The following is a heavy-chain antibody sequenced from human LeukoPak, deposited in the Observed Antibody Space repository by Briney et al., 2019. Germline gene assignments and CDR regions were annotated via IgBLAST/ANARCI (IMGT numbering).Heavy chain of an antibody. J-gene: IGHJ4*02. CDR3: ARFRGVVGDYGGWMTLGFDY. D-gene: IGHD4-23*01. V-gene: IGHV1-18*01. CDR1: GYTFTSYG. Sequence: ASVKVSCKASGYTFTSYGISWVRQAPGQGLEWMGWISAYNGNTNYVQKLQGKVTMTTDTSTSTAYMELRSLRSDDTAVYYCARFRGVVGDYGGWMTLGFDYWGQGTLVTVSS. CDR2: ISAYNGNT.